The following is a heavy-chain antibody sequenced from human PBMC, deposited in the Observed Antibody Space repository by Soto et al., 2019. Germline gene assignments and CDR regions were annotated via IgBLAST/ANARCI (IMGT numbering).Heavy chain of an antibody. CDR1: GGTFSSYA. V-gene: IGHV1-69*06. Sequence: ASVEVSCKASGGTFSSYAISWVRQAPGQGLEWMGGIIPIFGTANYAQKFQGRVTITADKSTSTAYMELSSLRSEDTAVYYCARGVQIWLADVWGQATTVTVSS. D-gene: IGHD5-18*01. CDR2: IIPIFGTA. CDR3: ARGVQIWLADV. J-gene: IGHJ6*02.